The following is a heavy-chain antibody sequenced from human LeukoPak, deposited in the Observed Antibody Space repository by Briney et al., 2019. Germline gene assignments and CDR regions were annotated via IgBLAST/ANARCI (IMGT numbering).Heavy chain of an antibody. J-gene: IGHJ4*02. CDR3: ARFGYGDLLDY. V-gene: IGHV4-59*01. CDR1: GGSISDYY. Sequence: SETLSLTCTVSGGSISDYYWSWIRQSPGKGLEWIGYIYHSGTTNYNPSLKSRVTISVDTCKNQFSLKLSSVTAADTAVYYCARFGYGDLLDYWGQGTLVTVSS. CDR2: IYHSGTT. D-gene: IGHD4-17*01.